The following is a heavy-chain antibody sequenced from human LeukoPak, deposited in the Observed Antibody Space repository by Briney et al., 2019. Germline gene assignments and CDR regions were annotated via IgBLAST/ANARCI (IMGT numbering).Heavy chain of an antibody. CDR3: ARGFCSSTNCYQGPFDF. Sequence: PGGSLRLSCAASGFTFSSAWMTWVRQAPEKGLEWVGHIKNKTNGGTTDYAAPVKGRFIISRDDSKNTLYLQMNSLRTEDTAVYYCARGFCSSTNCYQGPFDFWGQGTLVTVSS. CDR2: IKNKTNGGTT. V-gene: IGHV3-15*01. D-gene: IGHD2-2*01. J-gene: IGHJ4*02. CDR1: GFTFSSAW.